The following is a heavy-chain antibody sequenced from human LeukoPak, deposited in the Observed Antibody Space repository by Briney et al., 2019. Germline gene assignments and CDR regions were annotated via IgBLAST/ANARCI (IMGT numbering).Heavy chain of an antibody. CDR2: IKQDGSEK. J-gene: IGHJ3*02. V-gene: IGHV3-7*01. CDR1: GFTFSSYW. CDR3: ARDRIAAAGTSAFDI. D-gene: IGHD6-13*01. Sequence: PGGSLRLSCAASGFTFSSYWMSWVRQAPGKGLEWVADIKQDGSEKYYVDSVKGRFTISRDNAKNSLYLQMNSLRAEDTAVYYCARDRIAAAGTSAFDIWGQGTMVTVSS.